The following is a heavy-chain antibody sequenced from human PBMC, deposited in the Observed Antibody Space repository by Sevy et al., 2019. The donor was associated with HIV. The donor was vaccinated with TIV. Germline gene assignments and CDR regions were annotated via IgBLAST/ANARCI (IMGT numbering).Heavy chain of an antibody. CDR3: ARDCSSSTCLWGMDV. V-gene: IGHV3-7*03. CDR1: GFTFSNYW. Sequence: GGSLRLSCAASGFTFSNYWMSWVRQAPGKGLEWVANIKRVGSEKYYVASVKGRFTISRDNAKNSLYLQMNSLRAEDTAFYYCARDCSSSTCLWGMDVWGQGTTVTVSS. CDR2: IKRVGSEK. D-gene: IGHD2-2*01. J-gene: IGHJ6*02.